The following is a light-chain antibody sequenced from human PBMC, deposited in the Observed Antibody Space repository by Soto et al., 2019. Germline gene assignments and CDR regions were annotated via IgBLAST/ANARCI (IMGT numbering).Light chain of an antibody. CDR3: MQATHWPYT. CDR2: KVS. V-gene: IGKV2-30*02. J-gene: IGKJ2*01. Sequence: DVVMTQSPVSLTVTLGQPASISCRSSQRLVHSDGTTYLHWFQQRPGQSPRRLIYKVSNRDSGVPDRFSGIGSGTDFILKISRVEAEDIGNYFCMQATHWPYTFGQGTKLEI. CDR1: QRLVHSDGTTY.